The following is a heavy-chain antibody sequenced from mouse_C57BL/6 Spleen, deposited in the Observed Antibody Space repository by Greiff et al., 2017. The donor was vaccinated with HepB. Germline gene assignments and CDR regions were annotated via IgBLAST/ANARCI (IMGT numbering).Heavy chain of an antibody. D-gene: IGHD2-2*01. CDR1: GFTFSDAW. J-gene: IGHJ4*01. V-gene: IGHV6-6*01. CDR3: TRRSTMVTTGYYYAMDY. CDR2: IRNKANNHAT. Sequence: EVKLEESGGGLVQPGGSMKLSCAASGFTFSDAWMDWVRQSPEKGLEWVAEIRNKANNHATYYAESVKGRFTISRDDSKSSVYLQMNSLRAEDTGIYYCTRRSTMVTTGYYYAMDYWGQGTSVTVSS.